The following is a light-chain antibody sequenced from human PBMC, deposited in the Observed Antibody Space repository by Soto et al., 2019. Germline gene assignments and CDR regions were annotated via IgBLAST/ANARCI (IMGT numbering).Light chain of an antibody. CDR2: GNT. J-gene: IGLJ2*01. CDR1: SSNIGAGYD. Sequence: QLVLTQPSSVSGAPGQTVTISCTGSSSNIGAGYDVQWYQQLPGAAPQLVIFGNTNRPSGVPDRFSGSRSGTSASLDIIGLQAEDEGDYYCQSYDSSLTVYVVFGGGTKLTVL. V-gene: IGLV1-40*01. CDR3: QSYDSSLTVYVV.